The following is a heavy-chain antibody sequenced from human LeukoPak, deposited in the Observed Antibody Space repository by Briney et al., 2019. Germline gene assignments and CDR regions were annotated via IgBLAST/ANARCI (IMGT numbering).Heavy chain of an antibody. J-gene: IGHJ4*02. Sequence: GGSLRLSCAASGFTLSNHWMIWVRQAPGKGLEWVSYISSSGSSRYYADSVKGRFTISRDNAKNSLYLQMNSLRAEDTAVYYCARDLGWLVPYYFDYWGQGTLVTVSS. V-gene: IGHV3-11*01. CDR1: GFTLSNHW. CDR2: ISSSGSSR. CDR3: ARDLGWLVPYYFDY. D-gene: IGHD5-24*01.